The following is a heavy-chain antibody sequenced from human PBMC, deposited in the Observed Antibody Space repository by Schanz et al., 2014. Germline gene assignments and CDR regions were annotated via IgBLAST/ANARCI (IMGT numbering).Heavy chain of an antibody. CDR3: ARPPHDSSGYYHFDY. D-gene: IGHD3-22*01. Sequence: EVQLVESGGGVVRPGGSLRLSCAASGFTFENYALTWVRQVPGKGLEWVSRINWSDGGSTGYADSVRGRFTISRDNAKNSLYLQMNSLRAEDTAVYYCARPPHDSSGYYHFDYWGQGTLVTVSS. CDR1: GFTFENYA. CDR2: INWSDGGST. J-gene: IGHJ4*02. V-gene: IGHV3-20*04.